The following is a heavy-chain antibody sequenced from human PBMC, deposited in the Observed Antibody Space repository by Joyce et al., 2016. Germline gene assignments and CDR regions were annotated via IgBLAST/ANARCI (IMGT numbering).Heavy chain of an antibody. J-gene: IGHJ4*02. CDR2: LYPGDSDT. CDR1: GYSFTSYW. Sequence: EVQLVQSGAEVKKSGESLKISCKGSGYSFTSYWIGWVRQMPGKGLGWMGILYPGDSDTRYSPSFQGQVTISADKSISTAYLQWSSLLASDSAMYYCAMSSFTSMVNQWGQGTLVTVSS. CDR3: AMSSFTSMVNQ. D-gene: IGHD5-18*01. V-gene: IGHV5-51*01.